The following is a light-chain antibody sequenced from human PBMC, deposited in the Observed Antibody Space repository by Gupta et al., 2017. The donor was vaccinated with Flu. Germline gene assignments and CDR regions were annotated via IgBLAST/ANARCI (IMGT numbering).Light chain of an antibody. V-gene: IGLV2-14*01. J-gene: IGLJ1*01. CDR1: DSDIGASNY. CDR3: SSYTMNGNYV. CDR2: GVS. Sequence: QSALTQPASVSGSPGHSLTISCPGPDSDIGASNYISWYPHHPGNDAKLLIFGVSSRPSGISYRFSGSKAGNTASLTISRLQPEDETDYYCSSYTMNGNYVFGTGTRVTV.